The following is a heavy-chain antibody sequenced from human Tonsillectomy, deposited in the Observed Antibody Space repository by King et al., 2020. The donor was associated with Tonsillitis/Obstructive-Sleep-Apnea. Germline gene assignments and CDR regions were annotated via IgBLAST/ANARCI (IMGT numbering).Heavy chain of an antibody. Sequence: QLVQSGAEVKKPGSSVKVSCKASGGTFSSYAISWVRQAPGQGLEWMGGIIPIFGTANYAQMFQGRVTITADESTSTAYMELSSLRSEDTAVYYCASSEDCSGGSCAFDYWGQGTLVTVSS. CDR1: GGTFSSYA. CDR2: IIPIFGTA. CDR3: ASSEDCSGGSCAFDY. V-gene: IGHV1-69*01. D-gene: IGHD2-15*01. J-gene: IGHJ4*02.